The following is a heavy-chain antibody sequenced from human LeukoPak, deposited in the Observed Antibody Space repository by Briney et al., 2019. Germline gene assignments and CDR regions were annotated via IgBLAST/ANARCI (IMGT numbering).Heavy chain of an antibody. D-gene: IGHD2-15*01. Sequence: GGSLRLSCGASGFILRSYEMHGVRQAPGKGLEWVSYISSSGTTIDYADSVKGRFTISRDNTKNSLYLQMNSLRVEDTAVYYCTKEGTHSCYSCTDPWGQGTLVTVSS. CDR3: TKEGTHSCYSCTDP. J-gene: IGHJ5*02. CDR1: GFILRSYE. V-gene: IGHV3-48*03. CDR2: ISSSGTTI.